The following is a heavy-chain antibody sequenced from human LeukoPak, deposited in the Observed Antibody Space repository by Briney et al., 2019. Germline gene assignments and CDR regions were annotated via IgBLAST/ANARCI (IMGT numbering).Heavy chain of an antibody. CDR2: ISYDANIGSNK. V-gene: IGHV3-30-3*01. J-gene: IGHJ6*02. Sequence: PGGSLRLSCATSGFTFSRYAMHWVRQAPGKGLEWVALISYDANIGSNKYYADSVKGRFTISKDNAKNSLYLQMNSLRAEDTALYHCARNNGMDVWGQGTTVIVSS. CDR3: ARNNGMDV. CDR1: GFTFSRYA.